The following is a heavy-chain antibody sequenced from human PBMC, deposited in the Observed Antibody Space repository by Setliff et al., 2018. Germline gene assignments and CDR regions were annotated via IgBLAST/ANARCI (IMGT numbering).Heavy chain of an antibody. CDR3: AISTLSICSGGTCPNAFDV. J-gene: IGHJ3*01. D-gene: IGHD2-15*01. V-gene: IGHV1-18*01. Sequence: ASVKVSCKSSAYIFNSYGISWVRQAPGQGLEWMGWISSYNDITNYAQRFQGRVTMTTDTSTSAAYMELRSLISDDTAVYYCAISTLSICSGGTCPNAFDVWGQGTMVTVSS. CDR1: AYIFNSYG. CDR2: ISSYNDIT.